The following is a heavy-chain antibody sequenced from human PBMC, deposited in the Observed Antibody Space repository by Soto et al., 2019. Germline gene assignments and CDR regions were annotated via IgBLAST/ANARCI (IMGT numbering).Heavy chain of an antibody. CDR3: STGRSTYGLDS. D-gene: IGHD5-18*01. J-gene: IGHJ4*02. CDR2: IKSITDGGTT. V-gene: IGHV3-15*01. CDR1: AFSFTNAW. Sequence: GGSLRLSCVASAFSFTNAWMSWVRQAPGKGLEWVGRIKSITDGGTTDYAAPVKGRFTISRDDSNNTLYLQMNSLKTEDTAVYYCSTGRSTYGLDSWGQGTLVIVSS.